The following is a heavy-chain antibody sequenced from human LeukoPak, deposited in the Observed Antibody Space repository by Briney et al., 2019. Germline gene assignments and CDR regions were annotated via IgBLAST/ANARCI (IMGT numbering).Heavy chain of an antibody. CDR2: ISYSGST. Sequence: SETLSLTCTVSGGSINSDYWSWIRQPPWKGPEWIGSISYSGSTYYNPSLKSRVTISIDTSKNQFSLKLSSVTAADTAVYDCARALNSWNRPFDSWGQGTLVTVSS. V-gene: IGHV4-39*07. CDR3: ARALNSWNRPFDS. J-gene: IGHJ4*02. D-gene: IGHD1-1*01. CDR1: GGSINSDY.